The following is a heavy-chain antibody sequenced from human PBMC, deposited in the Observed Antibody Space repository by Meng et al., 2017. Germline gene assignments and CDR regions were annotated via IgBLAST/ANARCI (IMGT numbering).Heavy chain of an antibody. CDR2: IKSNTDGGTA. J-gene: IGHJ4*02. Sequence: VHLVVSGGDLVTPGGSLRRSCAASGFYFSNAWMSWVRQAPGKGLEWVGRIKSNTDGGTAEYAAPVTGRFTISRDDSKSTLYLQMSGLRIDDTGVYYCTWDDKAVSDYWGQGTLVTVSS. V-gene: IGHV3-15*01. CDR3: TWDDKAVSDY. CDR1: GFYFSNAW. D-gene: IGHD3-9*01.